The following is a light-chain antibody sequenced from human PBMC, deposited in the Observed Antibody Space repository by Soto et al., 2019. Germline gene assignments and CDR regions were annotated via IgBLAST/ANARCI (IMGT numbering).Light chain of an antibody. Sequence: EIVMTQSPATLSVSPGERATLSCRASQSVSNKLAWYQQKPGQAPRLLIYGASVRATGIPGRFSGSGSGTEFTLTISSLQSEDFAVYYCQQYNNWPPHTFGQGTKLEIK. CDR2: GAS. J-gene: IGKJ2*01. CDR1: QSVSNK. V-gene: IGKV3-15*01. CDR3: QQYNNWPPHT.